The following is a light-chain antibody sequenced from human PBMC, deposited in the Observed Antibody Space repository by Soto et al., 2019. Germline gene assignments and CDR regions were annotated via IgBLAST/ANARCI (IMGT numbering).Light chain of an antibody. V-gene: IGLV1-40*01. Sequence: QSALTQPPSVSGAPGQRVTISCTGSSSNIGAGFDVHWYQQLPGTAPKLLIYDNNNRPSGVPDRFSGSKSVTSASLAITGLQAEDEADYYCQSYDSSLRGWVFGGGTKVTVL. CDR2: DNN. J-gene: IGLJ3*02. CDR1: SSNIGAGFD. CDR3: QSYDSSLRGWV.